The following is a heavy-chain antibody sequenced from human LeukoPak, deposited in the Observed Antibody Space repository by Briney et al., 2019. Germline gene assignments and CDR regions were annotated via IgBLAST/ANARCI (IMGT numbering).Heavy chain of an antibody. D-gene: IGHD6-19*01. CDR1: DGSFSGYY. Sequence: SETLSLTCAVYDGSFSGYYCSWIRQPPGKGLQWIGEINHSGSTNYNPSLKSRVTISVDTSKNQFSLKLSSVAAADTAVYYCARHVRHSSGWYSTYYYYYMDVWGKGTTVTISS. J-gene: IGHJ6*03. CDR3: ARHVRHSSGWYSTYYYYYMDV. V-gene: IGHV4-34*01. CDR2: INHSGST.